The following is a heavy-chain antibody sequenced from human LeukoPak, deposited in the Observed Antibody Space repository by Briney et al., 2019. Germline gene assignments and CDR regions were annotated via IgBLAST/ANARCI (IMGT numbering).Heavy chain of an antibody. CDR1: GYTFTSYG. Sequence: ASVKVSCKASGYTFTSYGISWVRQAPGQGLEWMGWISAYNGNTNYAQKLQGRVTMATDTSTSTAYMELRSLRSDDTAVYYCARGSTVDTAMVNWFDPWGQGTLVNGSS. CDR3: ARGSTVDTAMVNWFDP. D-gene: IGHD5-18*01. V-gene: IGHV1-18*01. J-gene: IGHJ5*02. CDR2: ISAYNGNT.